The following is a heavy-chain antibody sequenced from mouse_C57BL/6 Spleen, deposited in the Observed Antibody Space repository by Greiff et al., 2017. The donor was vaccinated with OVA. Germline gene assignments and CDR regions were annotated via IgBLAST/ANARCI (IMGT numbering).Heavy chain of an antibody. CDR1: GFTFSSYA. CDR3: ARDNYDDDSYFDV. D-gene: IGHD2-4*01. Sequence: EVKLQESGGGLVKPGGSLKLSCAASGFTFSSYAMSWVRQTPEKRLEWVATISDGGSYTYYPDNVKGRFTISRDNAKNNLYLQMSHLKSEDTAMYYCARDNYDDDSYFDVWGTGTTVTVSS. J-gene: IGHJ1*03. V-gene: IGHV5-4*01. CDR2: ISDGGSYT.